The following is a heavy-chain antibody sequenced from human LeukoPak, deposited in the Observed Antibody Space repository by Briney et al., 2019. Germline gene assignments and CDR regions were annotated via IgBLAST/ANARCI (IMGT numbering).Heavy chain of an antibody. D-gene: IGHD3-22*01. CDR2: ISSSGSTI. Sequence: GRSLRLSCAASGFAFSAYYITWIPQAPGQGLECVSSISSSGSTIYYADSVKGRFTISRDNAKNSLYLQMNSLRAEDTAVYYCGRSAVAVTIVAFDIWGQGTMVTVSS. CDR1: GFAFSAYY. J-gene: IGHJ3*02. V-gene: IGHV3-11*01. CDR3: GRSAVAVTIVAFDI.